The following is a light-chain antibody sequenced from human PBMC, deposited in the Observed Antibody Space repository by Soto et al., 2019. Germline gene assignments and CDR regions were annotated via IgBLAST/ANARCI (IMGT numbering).Light chain of an antibody. CDR1: QGISSY. CDR3: QQYYSYPGT. CDR2: AAS. J-gene: IGKJ3*01. Sequence: AIRMTQSPSSLSASTGDRVTITCRASQGISSYLAGYQQKPGKAPKLLIYAASTLQSGVPSRFSGSGSGTDFTLTISCLQSEDFATYYCQQYYSYPGTFGPGTKVDIK. V-gene: IGKV1-8*01.